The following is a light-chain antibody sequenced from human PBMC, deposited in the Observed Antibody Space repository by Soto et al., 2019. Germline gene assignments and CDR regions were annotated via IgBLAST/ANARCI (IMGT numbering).Light chain of an antibody. Sequence: EIVLTQSPGTLSLSPGERATLSCRASQSVSSSYLAWYQQKPGQAPRLLIYGASSRATGIPDRFSGSGAGTDFTLIIIRLVPEDFAVYYCQQYGSSPPLTFGGGTKVEIK. J-gene: IGKJ4*01. CDR3: QQYGSSPPLT. CDR1: QSVSSSY. V-gene: IGKV3-20*01. CDR2: GAS.